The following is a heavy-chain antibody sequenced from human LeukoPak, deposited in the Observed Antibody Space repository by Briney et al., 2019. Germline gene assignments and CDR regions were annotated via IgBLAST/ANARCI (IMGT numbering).Heavy chain of an antibody. D-gene: IGHD3-10*01. CDR1: GFTFSDAW. CDR3: STYRFGFGELLGFDY. J-gene: IGHJ4*02. CDR2: IKTNTNGGTT. V-gene: IGHV3-15*01. Sequence: GGSLRLSCAASGFTFSDAWMSWVRQAPGKGLEWLGRIKTNTNGGTTDYAAPVKGRFTISRDDSTNTLYLQMNSLKTEDTAVYYCSTYRFGFGELLGFDYWGQGTLVTVSS.